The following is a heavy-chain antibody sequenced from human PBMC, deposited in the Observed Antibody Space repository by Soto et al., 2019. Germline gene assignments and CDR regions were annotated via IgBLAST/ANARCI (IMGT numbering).Heavy chain of an antibody. D-gene: IGHD3-3*01. CDR2: INPSGGST. Sequence: ASVKVSCKASGYTFTSYYMHWVRQAPGQGLEWMGIINPSGGSTSYAQKFQGRVTMTRDTSTGTVYMELSSLRSEDTAVYYCARDSSEGSGYYFYGMDVWGQGTTVTVSS. V-gene: IGHV1-46*01. CDR1: GYTFTSYY. J-gene: IGHJ6*02. CDR3: ARDSSEGSGYYFYGMDV.